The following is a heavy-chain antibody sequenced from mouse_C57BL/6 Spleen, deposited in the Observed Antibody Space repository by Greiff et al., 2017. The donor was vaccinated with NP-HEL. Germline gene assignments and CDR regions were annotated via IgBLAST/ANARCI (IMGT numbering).Heavy chain of an antibody. D-gene: IGHD2-5*01. CDR1: GYSFTSYY. V-gene: IGHV1-66*01. J-gene: IGHJ4*01. Sequence: VQRVESGPELVKPGASVKISCKASGYSFTSYYIHWVKQRPGQGLEWIGWIYPGSGNTKYNEKFKGKATLTADTSSSTAYMQLSSLTSEDSAVYYCARRGYSNYDAMDYWGQGTSVTVAS. CDR3: ARRGYSNYDAMDY. CDR2: IYPGSGNT.